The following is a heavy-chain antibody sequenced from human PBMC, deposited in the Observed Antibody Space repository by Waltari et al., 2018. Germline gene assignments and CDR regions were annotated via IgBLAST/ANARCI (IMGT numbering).Heavy chain of an antibody. J-gene: IGHJ4*02. Sequence: EVQLVESGGGFIQSGGSLGLSCAASGFPVSSNYMSWVRQAPGKGLEWVSVIFSDGRTYYADSVKGRFTISRDNSKNTLYLQINSLRAEDTAVYYCARDSRGGLFFDYWGQGTLVTVSS. CDR2: IFSDGRT. CDR1: GFPVSSNY. CDR3: ARDSRGGLFFDY. V-gene: IGHV3-53*01.